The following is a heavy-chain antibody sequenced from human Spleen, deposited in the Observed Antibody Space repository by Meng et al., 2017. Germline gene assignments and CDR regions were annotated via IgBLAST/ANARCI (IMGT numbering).Heavy chain of an antibody. D-gene: IGHD3-10*01. CDR3: ARLGASTMRGYYYYAMDV. Sequence: KVSCKGSGYSFTSYWIAWVRQMPGKGLEWMGIIYPGDSATKLSPSFEGQVTVSADKSTSTAYLQWNSLKASDTAIYYCARLGASTMRGYYYYAMDVWGQGTTVTVS. CDR1: GYSFTSYW. J-gene: IGHJ6*02. CDR2: IYPGDSAT. V-gene: IGHV5-51*01.